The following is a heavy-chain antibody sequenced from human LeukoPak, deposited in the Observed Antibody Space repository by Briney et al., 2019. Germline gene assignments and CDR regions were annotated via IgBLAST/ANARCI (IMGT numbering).Heavy chain of an antibody. J-gene: IGHJ4*02. V-gene: IGHV4-59*01. CDR2: MHYSENA. CDR1: GGSITSYY. D-gene: IGHD1-26*01. CDR3: ARARSGSYFVFDS. Sequence: SETLSLTCTVSGGSITSYYWSWIRQPPGKGLEWIGYMHYSENAYYNPSLKSRLTISIDTSKNQFSLKLSSVTAADTAVYYCARARSGSYFVFDSWGQGTLVTVSS.